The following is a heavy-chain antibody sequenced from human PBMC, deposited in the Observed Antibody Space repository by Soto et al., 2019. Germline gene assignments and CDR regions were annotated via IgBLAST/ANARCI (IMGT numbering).Heavy chain of an antibody. CDR2: TYYRSKWYN. Sequence: SQTLSLTCAISGDSVSSNSAAWNWIRQSPSRGFEWLGRTYYRSKWYNDYAVSVKSRITINPDTSKNQFSLQLNSVTPEDTAVYYCARDRQWLVDYYYGMDVWGQGTTVTVSS. V-gene: IGHV6-1*01. D-gene: IGHD6-19*01. CDR1: GDSVSSNSAA. CDR3: ARDRQWLVDYYYGMDV. J-gene: IGHJ6*02.